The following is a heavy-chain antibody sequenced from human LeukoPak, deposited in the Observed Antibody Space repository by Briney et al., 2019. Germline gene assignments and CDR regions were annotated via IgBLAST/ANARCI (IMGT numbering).Heavy chain of an antibody. V-gene: IGHV3-30*02. D-gene: IGHD3-16*01. J-gene: IGHJ4*02. CDR1: GFTFSTYG. CDR2: IRYDGSNK. Sequence: GGSLRLSCAASGFTFSTYGMHWVRQAPGKGLEWVAFIRYDGSNKYYADSVKGRFTISRDNAENSLYLQMNSLRAEDTAVYYCARERVMDYWGQGTLVTVSS. CDR3: ARERVMDY.